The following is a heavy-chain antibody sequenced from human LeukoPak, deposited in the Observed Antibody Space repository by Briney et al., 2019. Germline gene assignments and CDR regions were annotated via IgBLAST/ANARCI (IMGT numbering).Heavy chain of an antibody. CDR3: ASPISGYSYGYTV. Sequence: PSETLSLTCTVSGGSISSGSYYWSWIRQPAGKGLEWIGRIYTSGSTNYNPSLKSRATISVDTSKNQFSLKLSSVTAADTAVYYCASPISGYSYGYTVWGKGTTVTISS. D-gene: IGHD5-18*01. CDR2: IYTSGST. V-gene: IGHV4-61*02. J-gene: IGHJ6*04. CDR1: GGSISSGSYY.